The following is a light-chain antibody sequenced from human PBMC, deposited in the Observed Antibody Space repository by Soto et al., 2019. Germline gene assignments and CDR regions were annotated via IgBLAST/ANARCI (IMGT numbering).Light chain of an antibody. CDR3: QQYSTYSGT. V-gene: IGKV1-5*01. CDR2: DAS. CDR1: QTITTW. Sequence: DIQMTQSPSTLSASVGDRVTITCRASQTITTWLAWYQQKPGKAPELLIYDASRLQSGVPPRFSGSGFGTEFSLTISGLQPDDSATYYCQQYSTYSGTFGRGTKVDIK. J-gene: IGKJ1*01.